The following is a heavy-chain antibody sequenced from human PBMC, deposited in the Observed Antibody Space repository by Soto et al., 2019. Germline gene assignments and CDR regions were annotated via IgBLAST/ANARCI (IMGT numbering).Heavy chain of an antibody. CDR2: IKEDGSEK. V-gene: IGHV3-7*03. CDR1: GFTFSSYW. CDR3: AKHHSFCTSTTCYFDY. Sequence: EVQLVESGGGLVKPGGSLRLSCAASGFTFSSYWMSWVRQAPGKGLEWVANIKEDGSEKYYVDSVKGRFTISRDNAKNSLYLQMDSLRVEDTAVYFCAKHHSFCTSTTCYFDYWGQGDLVTVSS. J-gene: IGHJ4*02. D-gene: IGHD2-2*01.